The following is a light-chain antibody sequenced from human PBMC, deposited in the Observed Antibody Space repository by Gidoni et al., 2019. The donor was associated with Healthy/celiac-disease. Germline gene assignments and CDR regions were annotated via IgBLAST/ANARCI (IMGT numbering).Light chain of an antibody. CDR1: QSVCSN. V-gene: IGKV3-15*01. CDR2: GAS. J-gene: IGKJ1*01. Sequence: IVMTHSPATLSVSPGERATLSCRASQSVCSNLAWYQQKPGQAPRLLIYGASTRATGIPARFSGSGSGTEFTLTISSLQSEDFAVYYCQQYNNWPPWTFGQGTKVEIK. CDR3: QQYNNWPPWT.